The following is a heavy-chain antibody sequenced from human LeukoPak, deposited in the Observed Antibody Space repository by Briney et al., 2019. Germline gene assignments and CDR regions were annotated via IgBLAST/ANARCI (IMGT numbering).Heavy chain of an antibody. D-gene: IGHD5-24*01. CDR1: GFTFSSYS. J-gene: IGHJ2*01. CDR3: ARDPGRVWYFDL. CDR2: ISSGGSYI. V-gene: IGHV3-21*04. Sequence: PGGSLRLSCAASGFTFSSYSMNWVRQAPGKGLEWVSSISSGGSYIYYADSVKGRFTISRDNAKNSLYVQMNSLRAEDTAVYYCARDPGRVWYFDLWGRGTLVTVSS.